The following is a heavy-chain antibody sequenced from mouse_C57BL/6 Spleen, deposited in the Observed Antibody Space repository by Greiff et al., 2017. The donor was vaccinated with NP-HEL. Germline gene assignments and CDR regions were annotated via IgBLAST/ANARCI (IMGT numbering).Heavy chain of an antibody. Sequence: VQLQQPGAELVKPGASVKLSCKASGYTFTSYWMHWVKQRPGQGLEWIGMIHPNSGSTNYNEKFKSKATLTVDKSSSTAYMQLSSLTSEDSAVYYCARANWDEEFAYWGQGTLVTVSA. CDR2: IHPNSGST. V-gene: IGHV1-64*01. J-gene: IGHJ3*01. CDR1: GYTFTSYW. CDR3: ARANWDEEFAY. D-gene: IGHD4-1*01.